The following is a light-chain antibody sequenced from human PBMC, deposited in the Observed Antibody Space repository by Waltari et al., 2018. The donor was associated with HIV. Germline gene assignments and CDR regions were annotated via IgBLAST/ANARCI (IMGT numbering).Light chain of an antibody. J-gene: IGLJ3*02. CDR2: TNN. CDR1: RSNIGSNA. Sequence: QSVLTQPPSASGTPGQRVTIPCSGSRSNIGSNAVNWYQHFPGKAPKLLIHTNNRRPSGVPDRFSGSNSGTSASLAISGLQSEDEADYYCAAWDASLNNWVFGGGTKLTVL. CDR3: AAWDASLNNWV. V-gene: IGLV1-44*01.